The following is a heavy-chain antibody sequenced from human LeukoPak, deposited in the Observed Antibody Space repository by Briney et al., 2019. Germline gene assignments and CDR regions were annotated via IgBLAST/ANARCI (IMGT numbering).Heavy chain of an antibody. J-gene: IGHJ4*02. D-gene: IGHD6-6*01. Sequence: PGGSLRLSCAASGFTSSNAWMSWVRQAPGKGLEWVGRIKSKTDAGTTDYAATVKGRFTISRDDSKNTLYLQMNSLQTEDTVVYYCTFLPSSIAARDAGAGSRFDYWGQGTLVTVSS. CDR1: GFTSSNAW. V-gene: IGHV3-15*01. CDR2: IKSKTDAGTT. CDR3: TFLPSSIAARDAGAGSRFDY.